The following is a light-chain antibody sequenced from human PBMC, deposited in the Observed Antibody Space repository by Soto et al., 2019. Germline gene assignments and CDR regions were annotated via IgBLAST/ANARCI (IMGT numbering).Light chain of an antibody. CDR3: QQSYSTPPT. Sequence: IQMTQSPSSLSASVGDSVTITCPASQSISSYLNWYQQKPGKAPKLLIYAASSLQSGVPSRFSGSGSGTDFTLTISSLQPEDFATYYCQQSYSTPPTFGQGTKVDIK. CDR1: QSISSY. CDR2: AAS. J-gene: IGKJ1*01. V-gene: IGKV1-39*01.